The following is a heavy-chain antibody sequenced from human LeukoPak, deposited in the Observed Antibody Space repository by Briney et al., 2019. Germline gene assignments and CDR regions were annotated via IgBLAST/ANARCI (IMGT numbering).Heavy chain of an antibody. J-gene: IGHJ4*02. CDR3: ARSYYYDYRQIDY. CDR2: IYYSGST. V-gene: IGHV4-39*01. CDR1: GDSISTSSYY. D-gene: IGHD3-22*01. Sequence: ETLSLTCTVSGDSISTSSYYWGWIRQPPGKGLEWLGSIYYSGSTYYNPSLKSRVTISVDTSKNQFSLNLYSVTAADTAVFYCARSYYYDYRQIDYWGQGTLVTVSS.